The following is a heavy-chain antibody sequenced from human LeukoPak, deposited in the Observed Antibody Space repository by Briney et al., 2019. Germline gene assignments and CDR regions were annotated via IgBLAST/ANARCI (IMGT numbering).Heavy chain of an antibody. CDR1: GGSFSGYY. CDR3: ARRPIAAAGTFDY. J-gene: IGHJ4*02. D-gene: IGHD6-13*01. V-gene: IGHV4-34*01. Sequence: SETLSLTCAVYGGSFSGYYWSWIRQPPGKGLEWIGSIYYSGRTYYNPSLKSRVTISVDTSKNQFSLKLSSVTAADTAVYYCARRPIAAAGTFDYWGQGTLVTVSS. CDR2: IYYSGRT.